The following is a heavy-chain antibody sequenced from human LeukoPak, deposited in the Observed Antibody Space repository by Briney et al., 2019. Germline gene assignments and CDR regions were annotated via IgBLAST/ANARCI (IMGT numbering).Heavy chain of an antibody. CDR1: GFTFSSYS. Sequence: TGGSLRLSCAASGFTFSSYSMNWIRQPPGKGLEWIGSIYYSGSTYYNPSLKSRVTISVDTSKNQFSLKLSSVTATDTAVYYCARDLGYCSGGSCYFSFHYYGMDVWGQGTTVTVSS. CDR2: IYYSGST. D-gene: IGHD2-15*01. J-gene: IGHJ6*02. V-gene: IGHV4-39*07. CDR3: ARDLGYCSGGSCYFSFHYYGMDV.